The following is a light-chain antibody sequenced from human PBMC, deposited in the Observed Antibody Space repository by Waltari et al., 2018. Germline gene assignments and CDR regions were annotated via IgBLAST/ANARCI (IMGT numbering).Light chain of an antibody. Sequence: QSALTQPASVSGSPGQSVTISCTGLSTAIDDYYYVSWYQQHPGKAPTLMIFDVTKRPSGVSDRFSGSRSGNTASLTISGLQAEDEADYYCRSHTTTSTLVFGGGTKLTVL. J-gene: IGLJ2*01. V-gene: IGLV2-14*03. CDR2: DVT. CDR3: RSHTTTSTLV. CDR1: STAIDDYYY.